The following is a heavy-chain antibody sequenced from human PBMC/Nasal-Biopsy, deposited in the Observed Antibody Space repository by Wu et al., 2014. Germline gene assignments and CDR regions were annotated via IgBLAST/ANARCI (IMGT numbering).Heavy chain of an antibody. Sequence: TLSLTCTVSGGSISSGNYYWSWIRQPAGKGLEWIGRIYTGGSTNYNPSLESRVTMSIDTSKNQFSLKLSSVIAADTAVYYCARSDYHGSGTFTAFDCFDIWGPGTMVAVSS. D-gene: IGHD3-10*01. J-gene: IGHJ3*02. CDR1: GGSISSGNYY. CDR3: ARSDYHGSGTFTAFDCFDI. V-gene: IGHV4-61*02. CDR2: IYTGGST.